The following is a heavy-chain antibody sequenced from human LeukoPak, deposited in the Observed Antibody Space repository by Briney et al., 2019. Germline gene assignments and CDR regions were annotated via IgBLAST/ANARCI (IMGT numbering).Heavy chain of an antibody. J-gene: IGHJ4*02. CDR1: GGSFSGYY. Sequence: PSETLSLTCAVYGGSFSGYYWSWIRQPPGKGLGWIGEINHSGSTNYNPSLKGRVTISVDTSKNQFSLKLSSVTAADTAVYYCARAHGSPGMTTVTEFDYWGQGTLVTVSS. CDR3: ARAHGSPGMTTVTEFDY. D-gene: IGHD4-17*01. CDR2: INHSGST. V-gene: IGHV4-34*01.